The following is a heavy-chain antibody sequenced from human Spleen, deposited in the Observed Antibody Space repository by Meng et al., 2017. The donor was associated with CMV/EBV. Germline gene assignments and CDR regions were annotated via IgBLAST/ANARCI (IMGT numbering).Heavy chain of an antibody. D-gene: IGHD5-24*01. CDR2: INPDSGGT. J-gene: IGHJ4*03. V-gene: IGHV1-2*02. Sequence: ASVKVSCKTSGYTFTGYYIHWVRQAPGQGLECMGWINPDSGGTKYVQKFQGRVTMTRDTSVSTAFMELSRLRSDDTAMYYCARGEIAENLDYWGQGTMVTVSS. CDR1: GYTFTGYY. CDR3: ARGEIAENLDY.